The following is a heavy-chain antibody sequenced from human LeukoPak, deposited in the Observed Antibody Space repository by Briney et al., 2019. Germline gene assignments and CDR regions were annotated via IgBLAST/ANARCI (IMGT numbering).Heavy chain of an antibody. V-gene: IGHV4-59*08. J-gene: IGHJ3*02. CDR1: GDSISSYY. D-gene: IGHD6-13*01. Sequence: PSETLSLTCTVSGDSISSYYWSWIRQPPGKGLEWIGYIYYSGSTSYNPSLKSRVTISVDTSKNQFSLKLRSVTAADTAVYYCAAIVYSSSWRLPMDAFDIWGQGTMVTVSS. CDR3: AAIVYSSSWRLPMDAFDI. CDR2: IYYSGST.